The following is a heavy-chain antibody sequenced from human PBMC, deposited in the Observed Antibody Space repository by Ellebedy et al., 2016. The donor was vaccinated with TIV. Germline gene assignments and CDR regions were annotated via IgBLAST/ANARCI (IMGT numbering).Heavy chain of an antibody. CDR2: ISYDGSNK. CDR1: GFTFSSYA. CDR3: AREYCSGGSCYGLDAFDI. Sequence: GGSLRLSXAASGFTFSSYAMHWVRQAPGKGLEWVAVISYDGSNKYYADSVKGRFTISRDNSKNTLYLQMNSLRAEDTAVYYCAREYCSGGSCYGLDAFDIWGQGTMVTVSS. D-gene: IGHD2-15*01. J-gene: IGHJ3*02. V-gene: IGHV3-30-3*01.